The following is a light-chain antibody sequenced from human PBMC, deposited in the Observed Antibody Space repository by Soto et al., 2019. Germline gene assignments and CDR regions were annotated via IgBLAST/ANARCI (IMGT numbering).Light chain of an antibody. J-gene: IGLJ1*01. CDR3: SSYAGSNNLYV. Sequence: QSALTQPASVSGSPGQSITISCTGTSSDVGGYNSVSWYQQHPGKAPKLMIYEVSKRPSGVPDRFSGSKSGNTASLTVSGLQAEDEADYYCSSYAGSNNLYVFGAGTKVTVL. CDR1: SSDVGGYNS. V-gene: IGLV2-8*01. CDR2: EVS.